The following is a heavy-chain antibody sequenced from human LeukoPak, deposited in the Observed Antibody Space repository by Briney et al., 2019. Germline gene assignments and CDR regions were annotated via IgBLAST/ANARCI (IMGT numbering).Heavy chain of an antibody. V-gene: IGHV1-2*02. CDR2: INPHSGGT. CDR3: ARGDESIWGIIIRHQRRFDP. D-gene: IGHD3-10*01. J-gene: IGHJ5*02. Sequence: GASVKVSCKASGYTFTGYYMHWVRQAPGQGLEWMGWINPHSGGTNYAQKFQGRVTMTRDTSISTAYMELSRLRSDDTAVYYCARGDESIWGIIIRHQRRFDPWGQGTLVTVSS. CDR1: GYTFTGYY.